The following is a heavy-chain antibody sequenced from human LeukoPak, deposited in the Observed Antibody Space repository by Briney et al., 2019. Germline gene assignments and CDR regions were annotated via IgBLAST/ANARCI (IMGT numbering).Heavy chain of an antibody. D-gene: IGHD3-3*01. CDR3: ARDRDHYDPPDY. CDR1: GYTFTGYY. J-gene: IGHJ4*02. V-gene: IGHV1-2*02. CDR2: INPNSGGA. Sequence: GASVKVSCKASGYTFTGYYMHWVRQAPGQGLEWMGWINPNSGGANYAQKFQGRVTMTRDTSISTAYMELSRLRSDDTAVYYCARDRDHYDPPDYWGQGTLVTVSS.